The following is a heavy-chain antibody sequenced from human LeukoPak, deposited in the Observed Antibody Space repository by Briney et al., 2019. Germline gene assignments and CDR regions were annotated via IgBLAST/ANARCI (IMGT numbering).Heavy chain of an antibody. J-gene: IGHJ6*03. V-gene: IGHV1-8*03. Sequence: ASVKVSCKASGYTFTSYDINWVRQATGQGLEWMGWMNPNSGNTGYAQKFQGRVTITRNTSISTAYMELSSLRSEDTAVYYCARVWSATRGYYMDVWGKGTTVTVSS. CDR1: GYTFTSYD. D-gene: IGHD5-24*01. CDR2: MNPNSGNT. CDR3: ARVWSATRGYYMDV.